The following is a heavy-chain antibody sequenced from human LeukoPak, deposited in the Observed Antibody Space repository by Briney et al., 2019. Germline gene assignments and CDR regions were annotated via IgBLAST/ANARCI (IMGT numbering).Heavy chain of an antibody. CDR2: INHSGST. J-gene: IGHJ4*02. D-gene: IGHD2-2*01. V-gene: IGHV4-34*01. Sequence: PSETLSLTCAVYGGSFSGYYWSWIRQPPGKGLEWIGEINHSGSTNYNPSLKSRVTISVDTSKNQFSLKLSSVTAADTAVYYCARGPQVVPAAIGQRQDYWGQGTLVTVSS. CDR1: GGSFSGYY. CDR3: ARGPQVVPAAIGQRQDY.